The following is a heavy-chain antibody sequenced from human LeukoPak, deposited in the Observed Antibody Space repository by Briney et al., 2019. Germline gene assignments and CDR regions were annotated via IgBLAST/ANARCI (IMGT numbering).Heavy chain of an antibody. V-gene: IGHV3-23*01. CDR1: GFTLSTNA. D-gene: IGHD1-26*01. J-gene: IGHJ4*02. CDR2: ISGSGAST. Sequence: PGGSLSLSCLTSGFTLSTNAMSWVRQAPGKGREWISGISGSGASTYYADSVKGRFTISRDDSRNTLYLQMNSLRGDDTAVYYCAKDVGKWESLHFFDYWGQGTLVTVSS. CDR3: AKDVGKWESLHFFDY.